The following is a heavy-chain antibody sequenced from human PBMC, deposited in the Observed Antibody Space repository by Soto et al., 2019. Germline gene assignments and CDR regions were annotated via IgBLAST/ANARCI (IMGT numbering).Heavy chain of an antibody. J-gene: IGHJ4*02. V-gene: IGHV1-18*01. Sequence: QVQLVQSGGEVKKPGASVKVSCKTSGYTFTGYGISWVRQAPGQGPEWMGWISPYNGNTKYAQSFQGRVTMTTDTSTSTAYMDLRSPRSDDTAVYYCARDYHDSSGFSYAGYWGQGTLVNVSS. D-gene: IGHD3-22*01. CDR2: ISPYNGNT. CDR1: GYTFTGYG. CDR3: ARDYHDSSGFSYAGY.